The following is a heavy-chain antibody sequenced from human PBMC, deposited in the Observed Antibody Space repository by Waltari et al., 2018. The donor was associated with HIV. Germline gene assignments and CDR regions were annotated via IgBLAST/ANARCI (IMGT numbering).Heavy chain of an antibody. Sequence: QVQLVESGGGVVQPGTSLTLSCAVSGFTFSNFAIHWVRQSPGKGLECLACFWSDGVEVSYADSVKGRFTISKDSSQKTLYLHLTSLRAEDTALYYCTRGYSSSRWIPLYHWGRGTLVTVSS. V-gene: IGHV3-33*01. CDR1: GFTFSNFA. CDR3: TRGYSSSRWIPLYH. D-gene: IGHD6-6*01. CDR2: FWSDGVEV. J-gene: IGHJ4*02.